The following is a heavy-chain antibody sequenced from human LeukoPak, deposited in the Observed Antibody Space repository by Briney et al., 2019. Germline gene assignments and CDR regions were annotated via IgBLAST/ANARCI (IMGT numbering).Heavy chain of an antibody. Sequence: GESLKISCQVAGDSLCRYWIGGGRQIPGKGLEWMGVIYLGDSDTRYNPSFQGQVAMSADKSLKTDYLQWRSLRASDTAIYYCGRRRIALTYFDLWGRGTLVSVAS. CDR1: GDSLCRYW. J-gene: IGHJ2*01. CDR2: IYLGDSDT. D-gene: IGHD2-15*01. CDR3: GRRRIALTYFDL. V-gene: IGHV5-51*01.